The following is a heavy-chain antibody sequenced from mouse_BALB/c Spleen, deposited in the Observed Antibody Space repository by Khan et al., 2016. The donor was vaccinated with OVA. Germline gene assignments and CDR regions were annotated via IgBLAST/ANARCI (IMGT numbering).Heavy chain of an antibody. CDR2: INSGSSTI. D-gene: IGHD1-1*02. J-gene: IGHJ2*01. V-gene: IGHV5-17*02. Sequence: EVELVESGGGLMQPGGSRKLSCAASGFTFSSFGMHWVRQAPEKGLEWVAYINSGSSTIYYADPVKGRFTISRDNPKNTLFLQMTSLRSEDTAMYYCARWYWAYWSKGTTLRVSS. CDR1: GFTFSSFG. CDR3: ARWYWAY.